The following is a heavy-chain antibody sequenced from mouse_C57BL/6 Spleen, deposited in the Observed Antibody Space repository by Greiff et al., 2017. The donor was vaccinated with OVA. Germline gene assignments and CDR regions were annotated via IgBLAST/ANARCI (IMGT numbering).Heavy chain of an antibody. Sequence: EVQLQESGAELVRPGASVKLSCTASGFNIKDDYMHWVKQRPEQGLEWIGWIDPENGDTEYASKFQGKATITADTSSNTAYLQLSSLTSEDTAVYYCTTSYSPYAMDYWGQGTSVTVSS. V-gene: IGHV14-4*01. CDR3: TTSYSPYAMDY. CDR1: GFNIKDDY. CDR2: IDPENGDT. D-gene: IGHD2-12*01. J-gene: IGHJ4*01.